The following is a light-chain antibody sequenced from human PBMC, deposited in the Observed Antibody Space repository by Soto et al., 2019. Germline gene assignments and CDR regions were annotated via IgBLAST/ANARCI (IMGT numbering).Light chain of an antibody. J-gene: IGKJ3*01. CDR2: DTS. CDR1: QSVNSNY. V-gene: IGKV3-20*01. Sequence: EMVLMQSPGTLSLSPGEGATLSCRASQSVNSNYLAWYQQKPGQAPTVLIFDTSRRATGVPDRFSGSGSGTDFTRTISRLEPDDFAVYYCQQYGSSQFTFGPGTKVTIK. CDR3: QQYGSSQFT.